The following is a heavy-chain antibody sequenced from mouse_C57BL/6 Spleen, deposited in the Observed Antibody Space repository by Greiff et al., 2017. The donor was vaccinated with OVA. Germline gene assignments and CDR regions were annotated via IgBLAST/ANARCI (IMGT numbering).Heavy chain of an antibody. CDR1: GYTFTDYY. D-gene: IGHD1-1*02. V-gene: IGHV1-26*01. CDR2: INPNNGGT. Sequence: EVKLQQSGPELVKPGASVKISCKASGYTFTDYYMNWVKQSHGKSLEWIGDINPNNGGTSYNQKFKGKATLTVDKSSSTAYMELRSLTSEDSAVYYCARRLVYYFDYWGQGTTLTVSS. CDR3: ARRLVYYFDY. J-gene: IGHJ2*01.